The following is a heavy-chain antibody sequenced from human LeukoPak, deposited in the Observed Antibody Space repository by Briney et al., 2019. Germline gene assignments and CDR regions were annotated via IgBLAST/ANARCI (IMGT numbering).Heavy chain of an antibody. J-gene: IGHJ4*02. V-gene: IGHV4-39*07. Sequence: TSETLSLTCTVSGDSISSSSSYWGWIRQPPGKGLEWIGSIYYSGSTYYNTSLKSRVTISVDTSKNRFSLKLSSVTAADTAVYYCARDQGGATFFDYWGQGTLVTVSS. D-gene: IGHD1-26*01. CDR2: IYYSGST. CDR3: ARDQGGATFFDY. CDR1: GDSISSSSSY.